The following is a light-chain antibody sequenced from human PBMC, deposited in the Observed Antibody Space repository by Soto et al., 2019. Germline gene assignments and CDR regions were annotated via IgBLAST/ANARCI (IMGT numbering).Light chain of an antibody. CDR2: AAS. Sequence: DIQMTQSPSSLSASVGDRVTITCRASQSISTYLNWYHQRPGKAPKLLIYAASSLHSGVPSTFSGSGSGTDFTLTISSLQPEDFATYYCQQIYNLPITFGQGTRLEIK. CDR3: QQIYNLPIT. J-gene: IGKJ5*01. V-gene: IGKV1-39*01. CDR1: QSISTY.